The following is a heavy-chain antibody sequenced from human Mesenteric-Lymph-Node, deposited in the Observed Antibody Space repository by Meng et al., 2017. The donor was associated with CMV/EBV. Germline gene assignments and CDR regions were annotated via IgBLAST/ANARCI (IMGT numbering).Heavy chain of an antibody. D-gene: IGHD3-3*01. CDR1: GGSISSSSYY. J-gene: IGHJ5*02. CDR3: ARQTEVSIFGVVLVDH. V-gene: IGHV4-39*01. CDR2: VYYSGST. Sequence: SETLSLTCTVSGGSISSSSYYWGWIRQPPGKGLEWIGSVYYSGSTFYNPSLKSRVTISVDTSKNQFSLKLTSVTAADTAVYYCARQTEVSIFGVVLVDHWGQGTLVTVSS.